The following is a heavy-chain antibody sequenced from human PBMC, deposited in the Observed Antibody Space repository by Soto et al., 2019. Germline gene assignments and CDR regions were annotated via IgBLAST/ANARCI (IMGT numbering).Heavy chain of an antibody. V-gene: IGHV1-8*01. J-gene: IGHJ4*02. D-gene: IGHD3-10*01. Sequence: QVKLVQSGAELKKPGASVKVSCKASGYTFSNYDMNWVRQATGQGPQWIGWVNPNNGDTGYAQKFQGRVTLTTDISISTTYMDLTGLRSEDTAIYYWAKDSRKGSAIDFDYWGQGTLITVSS. CDR1: GYTFSNYD. CDR2: VNPNNGDT. CDR3: AKDSRKGSAIDFDY.